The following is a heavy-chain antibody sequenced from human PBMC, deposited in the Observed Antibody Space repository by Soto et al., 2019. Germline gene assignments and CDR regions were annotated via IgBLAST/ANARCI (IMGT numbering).Heavy chain of an antibody. CDR1: GFTFSSHA. CDR2: ISGNVGST. Sequence: EVQLVESGGGLVQPGGSLRLSCSASGFTFSSHAMHWVRQAPGKGLEYVSGISGNVGSTYYADSVKGRFTISRDNSKNTLYLQMSSLRAEDTAVYYCLKGVRYSYGYGVDCWGQGTLVTASS. V-gene: IGHV3-64D*08. D-gene: IGHD5-18*01. CDR3: LKGVRYSYGYGVDC. J-gene: IGHJ4*02.